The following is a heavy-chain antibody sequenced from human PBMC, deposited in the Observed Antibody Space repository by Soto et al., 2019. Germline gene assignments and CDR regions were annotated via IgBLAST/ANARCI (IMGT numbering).Heavy chain of an antibody. CDR3: ASGGWGSSWYEGGSRIDY. D-gene: IGHD6-13*01. V-gene: IGHV3-13*01. CDR1: GFTFSSYD. CDR2: IGAAGDT. Sequence: EVQLVESGGGLVQPGGSLRLSCAASGFTFSSYDMHWVLQVTGKGLEWVSAIGAAGDTYYPDSVKGRFTISRENAKNSLYLQMNSLRAEDTAVDYCASGGWGSSWYEGGSRIDYWGQGTLVTVSS. J-gene: IGHJ4*02.